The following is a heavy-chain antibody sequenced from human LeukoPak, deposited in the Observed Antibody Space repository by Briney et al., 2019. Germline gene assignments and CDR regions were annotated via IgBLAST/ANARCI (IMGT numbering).Heavy chain of an antibody. D-gene: IGHD2-15*01. CDR2: INHSGST. CDR3: ARLDCSGGSCYFGDAFDI. V-gene: IGHV4-34*01. J-gene: IGHJ3*02. CDR1: GGSFSGYC. Sequence: SETLSLTCAVYGGSFSGYCWSWIRQPPGKGLEWIGEINHSGSTNYNPSLKSRVTISVDTSKNQFSLKLSSVTAADTAVYYCARLDCSGGSCYFGDAFDIWGQGTMVTVSS.